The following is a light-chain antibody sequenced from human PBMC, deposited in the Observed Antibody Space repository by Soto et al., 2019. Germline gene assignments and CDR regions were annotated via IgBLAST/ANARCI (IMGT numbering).Light chain of an antibody. Sequence: EIVLTQSPATLSLSPGERATLSCRASQSVSSSLAWYQQKPGQAPRLLIYAASNRATGIPARFSGSGSGTDFTLPISSLQPEDFATYYCQQANSFPWTFGQGTKVEIK. V-gene: IGKV3-11*01. CDR2: AAS. J-gene: IGKJ1*01. CDR3: QQANSFPWT. CDR1: QSVSSS.